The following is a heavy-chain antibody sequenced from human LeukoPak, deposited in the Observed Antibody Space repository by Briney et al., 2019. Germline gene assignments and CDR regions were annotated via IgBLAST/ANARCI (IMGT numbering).Heavy chain of an antibody. D-gene: IGHD5-12*01. V-gene: IGHV4-59*01. Sequence: SETLSPTCTVSGGSISSYYWSWIRQPPGKGLEWIGYIYYSGSTNYNPSLKSRVTISVDTSKNQFSLKLSSVTAADTAVYYCARDRGGYFQHWGQGTLVTVSS. CDR3: ARDRGGYFQH. J-gene: IGHJ1*01. CDR1: GGSISSYY. CDR2: IYYSGST.